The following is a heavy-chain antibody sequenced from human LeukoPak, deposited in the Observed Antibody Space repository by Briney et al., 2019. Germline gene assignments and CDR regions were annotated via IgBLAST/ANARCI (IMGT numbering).Heavy chain of an antibody. Sequence: SETLSLTCTVSGGSINSRSYYWGWIRQPPGKGLGWVGSIYYSGSTYYNPSLKSRVTISVDTSKNQFSLKLSSVTAADTAVYYCARHVVAAAVIDYWGQGTLVTVSS. D-gene: IGHD6-13*01. CDR2: IYYSGST. J-gene: IGHJ4*02. CDR1: GGSINSRSYY. V-gene: IGHV4-39*01. CDR3: ARHVVAAAVIDY.